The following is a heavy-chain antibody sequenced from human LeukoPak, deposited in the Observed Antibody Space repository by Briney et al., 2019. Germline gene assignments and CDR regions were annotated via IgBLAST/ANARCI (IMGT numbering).Heavy chain of an antibody. CDR3: ARDRPVVVPAAILDYYCGMDV. CDR2: ISAYNGNT. D-gene: IGHD2-2*02. Sequence: GASVKVSCKASGYTFTSYGISWVRQAPGQGLEWMGWISAYNGNTNYAQKLQGRVTMTTDTSTSTAYMELRSLRSDDTAVYYCARDRPVVVPAAILDYYCGMDVWGQGTTVTVSS. V-gene: IGHV1-18*01. J-gene: IGHJ6*02. CDR1: GYTFTSYG.